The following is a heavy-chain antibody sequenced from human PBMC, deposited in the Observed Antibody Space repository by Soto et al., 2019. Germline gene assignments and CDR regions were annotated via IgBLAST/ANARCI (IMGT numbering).Heavy chain of an antibody. V-gene: IGHV1-69*06. D-gene: IGHD4-17*01. J-gene: IGHJ5*02. CDR2: TNGNLGTG. Sequence: QVQLVQSGAEVKKPGSSVKVSCKASGGTFSSYPISWLRQDPGQGLEWMGGTNGNLGTGNYAQKFQGRLTIPTDKSTTTADMELSSLRSEDTAVYYCARRGSHGYFRDFDTLCQGTLVTVSS. CDR3: ARRGSHGYFRDFDT. CDR1: GGTFSSYP.